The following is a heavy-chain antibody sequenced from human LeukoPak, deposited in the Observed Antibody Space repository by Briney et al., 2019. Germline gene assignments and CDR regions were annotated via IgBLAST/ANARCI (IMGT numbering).Heavy chain of an antibody. V-gene: IGHV3-23*01. Sequence: GGSLRLSCTASGLALSNYAMTWVRQTPGQGLEWVSGISGSGANTYYADSAKGRFTIFRDNSKNTLYLQMNALRAEDMAVYYCAKGASSGWLLYWFDPWGQGTLVIVSS. CDR3: AKGASSGWLLYWFDP. CDR2: ISGSGANT. J-gene: IGHJ5*02. D-gene: IGHD6-19*01. CDR1: GLALSNYA.